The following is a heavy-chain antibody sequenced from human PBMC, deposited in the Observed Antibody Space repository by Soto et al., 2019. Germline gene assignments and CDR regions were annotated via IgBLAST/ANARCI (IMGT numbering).Heavy chain of an antibody. Sequence: EVQLVESGGGLVKPGGSLRLSCAASGFTFSSYSLNWVRQAPGKGLEWVSSISSSTTFIYYADSVRGRFTISRDNAKNALSLQMNRLRAEDPGVYYCARVRVVEVINEAFEIWGQGTMVTVSS. CDR3: ARVRVVEVINEAFEI. D-gene: IGHD3-22*01. CDR2: ISSSTTFI. J-gene: IGHJ3*02. CDR1: GFTFSSYS. V-gene: IGHV3-21*01.